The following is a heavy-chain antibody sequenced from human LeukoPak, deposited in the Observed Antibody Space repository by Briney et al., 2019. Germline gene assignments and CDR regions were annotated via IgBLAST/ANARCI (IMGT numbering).Heavy chain of an antibody. V-gene: IGHV3-48*03. CDR3: ARGQNFDWLLDYYYYGMGV. CDR2: ISSSGSTI. J-gene: IGHJ6*02. Sequence: GGSLRLSCAASGFTFSSYEMNWVRQAPGKGLEWVSYISSSGSTIYYADSVKGRFTISRDNAKNSLYLQMNSLRAEDTAVYYCARGQNFDWLLDYYYYGMGVWGQGTTVTVSS. D-gene: IGHD3-9*01. CDR1: GFTFSSYE.